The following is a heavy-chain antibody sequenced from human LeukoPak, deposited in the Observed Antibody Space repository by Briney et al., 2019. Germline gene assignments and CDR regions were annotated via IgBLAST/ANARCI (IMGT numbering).Heavy chain of an antibody. CDR2: INHSGSA. J-gene: IGHJ4*02. Sequence: SETLSLTCAVYGGSFSGYYWSWIRQPPGKGLEWIGEINHSGSANYNPSLKSRVTISVDTSKNQFSLKLSSVTAADTAVYYCARAWELPLVYFDYWGQGTLVTVSS. CDR3: ARAWELPLVYFDY. D-gene: IGHD1-26*01. V-gene: IGHV4-34*01. CDR1: GGSFSGYY.